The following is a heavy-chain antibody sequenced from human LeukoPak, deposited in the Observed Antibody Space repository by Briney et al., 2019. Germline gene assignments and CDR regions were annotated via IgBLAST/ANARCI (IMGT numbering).Heavy chain of an antibody. CDR3: GGPGNYMDV. Sequence: SETLSLTCTVSGGSISIYYRSWIRHPAGKGLEWFGRIYTSGSTNYNPSLKSRVTMSVDTSKNQVSLKLSSVTAADTAVYYCGGPGNYMDVWGKGTTVTVSS. V-gene: IGHV4-4*07. J-gene: IGHJ6*03. CDR2: IYTSGST. CDR1: GGSISIYY. D-gene: IGHD1-14*01.